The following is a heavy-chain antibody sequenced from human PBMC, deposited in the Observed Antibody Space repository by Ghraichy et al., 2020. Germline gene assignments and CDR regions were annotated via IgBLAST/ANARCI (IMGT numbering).Heavy chain of an antibody. V-gene: IGHV4-59*11. CDR2: IHYRGGT. CDR1: SVSINNLY. Sequence: SETLSLTCSVSSVSINNLYWSWVRQSPGKGLEWIGNIHYRGGTNYNPSLKSRLTMSIDTSKNQFSLILRSVSTADTGTYFCAGADCSSLGCHYPFPFDWWGQGTRVTVSS. D-gene: IGHD3/OR15-3a*01. J-gene: IGHJ4*02. CDR3: AGADCSSLGCHYPFPFDW.